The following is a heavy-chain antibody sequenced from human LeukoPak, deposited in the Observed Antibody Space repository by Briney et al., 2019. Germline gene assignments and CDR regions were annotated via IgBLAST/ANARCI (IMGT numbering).Heavy chain of an antibody. CDR3: ARDRTYGYIDN. J-gene: IGHJ4*02. D-gene: IGHD3-10*01. Sequence: SETLSLTCTVSGGSISSYYWSWIRQPPGKGLEWIGYIYYSGSTNYNPSLKSRVTISVDTSKNQLSLELTSVTAADTAIYYCARDRTYGYIDNWGQGTRVTVSS. V-gene: IGHV4-59*01. CDR2: IYYSGST. CDR1: GGSISSYY.